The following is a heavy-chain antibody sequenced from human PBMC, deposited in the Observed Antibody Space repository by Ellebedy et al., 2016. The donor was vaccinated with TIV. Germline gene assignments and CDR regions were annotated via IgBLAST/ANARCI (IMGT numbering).Heavy chain of an antibody. CDR3: ARGSSGWTIFDY. V-gene: IGHV3-53*01. D-gene: IGHD6-19*01. J-gene: IGHJ4*02. CDR1: GFPVSSNY. CDR2: ICSGGST. Sequence: GESLKISCAASGFPVSSNYMSWVHQAPGEGLEWVSVICSGGSTYYADSVKGRFTISRDNSKNTLYLQMNSLRAEATAVYYCARGSSGWTIFDYWGQGTLVTVS.